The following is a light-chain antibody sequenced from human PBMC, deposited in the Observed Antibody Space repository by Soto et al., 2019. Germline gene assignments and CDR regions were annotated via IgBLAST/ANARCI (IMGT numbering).Light chain of an antibody. CDR1: SANIGSNS. J-gene: IGLJ2*01. V-gene: IGLV1-44*01. Sequence: QSVLTQPPSASGTPGQRVTISCSGSSANIGSNSVNWYQQLPGTAPKLLIYNNDHRPSGVPDRFSGSKSGTSGSLAISGLQSEDEADYYCSGWEYSLSIVLFGGGTKLTVL. CDR2: NND. CDR3: SGWEYSLSIVL.